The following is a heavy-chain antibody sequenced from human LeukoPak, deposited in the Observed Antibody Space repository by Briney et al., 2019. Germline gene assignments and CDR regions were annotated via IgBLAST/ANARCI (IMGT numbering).Heavy chain of an antibody. CDR1: GGSISGCGYY. D-gene: IGHD2/OR15-2a*01. V-gene: IGHV4-39*01. Sequence: SETLSLTCTVSGGSISGCGYYWGWIRQPPGKGLEWIGSIYYSGSTYYNPSLKSRVTISVDTSKNQFSLKLSSVTAADTAVYYCARHELSPGNTFDIWGQGTMVTVSS. J-gene: IGHJ3*02. CDR2: IYYSGST. CDR3: ARHELSPGNTFDI.